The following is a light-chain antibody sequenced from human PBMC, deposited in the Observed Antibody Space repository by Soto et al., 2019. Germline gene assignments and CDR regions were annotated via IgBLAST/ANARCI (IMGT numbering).Light chain of an antibody. CDR2: EVS. J-gene: IGLJ1*01. CDR1: SSDVGGYNY. V-gene: IGLV2-14*01. Sequence: QSALTQPASVSGSPGQSITISCTGTSSDVGGYNYVSWYQQYLGKAPKLMIYEVSNRPSGGSNRFSGSNSGNTASLTISGLQAEEEADYYCSSYTSSSTYVFGTGTKVTVL. CDR3: SSYTSSSTYV.